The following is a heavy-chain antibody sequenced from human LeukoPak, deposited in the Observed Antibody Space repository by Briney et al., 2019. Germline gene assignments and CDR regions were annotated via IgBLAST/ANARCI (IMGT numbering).Heavy chain of an antibody. CDR3: ARDRGNYDAFDI. J-gene: IGHJ3*02. CDR2: IYYSGST. V-gene: IGHV4-39*07. CDR1: GGSISSSSYY. Sequence: KASETLSLTCTVSGGSISSSSYYWGWIRQPPGKGLEWIGSIYYSGSTYYNPSLKSRVTISVDTSKNQFSLKLSSVTAADTAVYYCARDRGNYDAFDIWGQGTMVTVSS. D-gene: IGHD3-10*01.